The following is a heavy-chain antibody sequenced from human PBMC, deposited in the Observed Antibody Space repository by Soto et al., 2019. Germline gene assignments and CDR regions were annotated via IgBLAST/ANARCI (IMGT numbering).Heavy chain of an antibody. CDR2: IYYSGST. CDR1: GGSLSSYY. D-gene: IGHD2-15*01. CDR3: ARDTRHYYYYGMDV. V-gene: IGHV4-59*01. J-gene: IGHJ6*02. Sequence: SETLSLTCTVSGGSLSSYYWSWIRQPPGKGLEWIGYIYYSGSTNYNPSLKSRVTISVDTSKNQFSLKLSSVTAADTAVYYCARDTRHYYYYGMDVWGQGTTVPVSS.